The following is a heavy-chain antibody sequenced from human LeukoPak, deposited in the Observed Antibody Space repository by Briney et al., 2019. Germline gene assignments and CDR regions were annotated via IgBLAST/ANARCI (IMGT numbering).Heavy chain of an antibody. CDR3: ARNPPTIFGRGNWFDP. D-gene: IGHD3-3*01. CDR2: IYTSGST. Sequence: SETLSLTCTVSGGSISSYYWSWIRQPAGKGLEWIGRIYTSGSTNYNPSLKSRVTMSVDTSKNQFSLKLSSVTAADTAVYYCARNPPTIFGRGNWFDPWDQGTLVTVSS. J-gene: IGHJ5*02. V-gene: IGHV4-4*07. CDR1: GGSISSYY.